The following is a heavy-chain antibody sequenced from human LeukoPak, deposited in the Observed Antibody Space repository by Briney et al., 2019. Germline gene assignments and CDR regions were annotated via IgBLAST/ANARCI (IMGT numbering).Heavy chain of an antibody. V-gene: IGHV3-15*01. D-gene: IGHD1-7*01. CDR1: GFNFNDAW. Sequence: GRSLRLSCATSGFNFNDAWMNWVRQAPGKGLEWLGRIKSISYGGTIDYAAPVKGRFTISRDDSKNTLYLQMDSLETEDTAIYYCTRTWPGNTCFNFWGQGTLVTVSS. CDR2: IKSISYGGTI. J-gene: IGHJ4*02. CDR3: TRTWPGNTCFNF.